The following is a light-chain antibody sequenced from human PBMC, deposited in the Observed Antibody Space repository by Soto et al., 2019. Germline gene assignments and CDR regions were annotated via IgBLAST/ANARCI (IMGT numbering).Light chain of an antibody. CDR3: QQYGSSSGT. V-gene: IGKV3-20*01. CDR2: AAS. Sequence: EIVLTQSPGTLSLSPGERATLSCRASQSVDSRFLAWVQQKPGQAPRLIIYAASTRAPGIPDRFSGSGSGTDFTLTISRLEPEDFAVYYCQQYGSSSGTFGQGTKVDIK. J-gene: IGKJ1*01. CDR1: QSVDSRF.